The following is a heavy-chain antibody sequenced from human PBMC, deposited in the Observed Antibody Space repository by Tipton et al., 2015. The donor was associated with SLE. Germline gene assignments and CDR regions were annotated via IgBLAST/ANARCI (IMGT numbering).Heavy chain of an antibody. CDR1: GGSISTYY. Sequence: TLSLTCTVSGGSISTYYWSWIRQPPEQGLEWIGYIYYSGSTNYNPSLKSRVTISVDTSKNQFSLKLSSVTAADTAVYYCARAEGSWDAFDIWGQGTMVTVSS. CDR3: ARAEGSWDAFDI. CDR2: IYYSGST. V-gene: IGHV4-59*01. D-gene: IGHD2-15*01. J-gene: IGHJ3*02.